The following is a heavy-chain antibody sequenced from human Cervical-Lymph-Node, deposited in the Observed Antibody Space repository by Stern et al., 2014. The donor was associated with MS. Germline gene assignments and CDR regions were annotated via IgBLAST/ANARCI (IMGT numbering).Heavy chain of an antibody. J-gene: IGHJ5*02. Sequence: VQLVQSGAEVKKTGESLKISCKGSGYSFTSYWIGWVRQMPGKGLEWMGIINPGDSDTRYSPSFQGQVTISADKSISTAYLQWSSLKASDTAMYYCARRHCSSRRCGWFDPWGQGTLVTVSS. CDR3: ARRHCSSRRCGWFDP. V-gene: IGHV5-51*01. D-gene: IGHD2-2*01. CDR1: GYSFTSYW. CDR2: INPGDSDT.